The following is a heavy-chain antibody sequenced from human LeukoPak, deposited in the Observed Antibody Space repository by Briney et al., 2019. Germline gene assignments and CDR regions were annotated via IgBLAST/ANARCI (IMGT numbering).Heavy chain of an antibody. CDR2: IYHSGST. V-gene: IGHV4-38-2*02. D-gene: IGHD1-26*01. Sequence: SETLSLTCTVSGYSISSGYYWGWIRQPPGKGLEWIGSIYHSGSTYYNPSLKSRVTTSVDTSKNQFSLKLSSVTAADTAVYYCARDRSGSYGGFDYWGQGTLVTVSS. CDR1: GYSISSGYY. CDR3: ARDRSGSYGGFDY. J-gene: IGHJ4*02.